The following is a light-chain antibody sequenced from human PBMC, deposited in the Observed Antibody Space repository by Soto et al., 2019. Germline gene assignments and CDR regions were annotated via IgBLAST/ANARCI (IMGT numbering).Light chain of an antibody. CDR1: SRDVGGYNY. J-gene: IGLJ1*01. Sequence: QSALTQPASVSGSPGQSITISCTGTSRDVGGYNYVSWYQQHPGKAPKLMIFDVSNRPSGVSNRFSGSKSDNTASLTISGLQVEDEADYYCSSYTSSSTRVFGTGTKLTVL. CDR2: DVS. V-gene: IGLV2-14*03. CDR3: SSYTSSSTRV.